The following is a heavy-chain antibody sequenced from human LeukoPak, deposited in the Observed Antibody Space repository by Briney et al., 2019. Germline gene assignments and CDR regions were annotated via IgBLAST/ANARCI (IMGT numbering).Heavy chain of an antibody. J-gene: IGHJ4*02. Sequence: GRSLRLSCAASGFTFSSYGMHWVRQAPGKGLEWVAVISYDGSNKYYADSVKGRFTISRDNSKNTLYLQMNSLRAEDPAVYYCARDDDPIAVAGTFDYWGQGTLVTVSS. D-gene: IGHD6-19*01. CDR2: ISYDGSNK. CDR1: GFTFSSYG. V-gene: IGHV3-30*03. CDR3: ARDDDPIAVAGTFDY.